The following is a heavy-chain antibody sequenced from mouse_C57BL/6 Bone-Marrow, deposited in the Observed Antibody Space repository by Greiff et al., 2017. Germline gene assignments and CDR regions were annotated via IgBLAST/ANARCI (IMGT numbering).Heavy chain of an antibody. D-gene: IGHD2-3*01. J-gene: IGHJ3*01. Sequence: YNQKFKDKATLTVDKSSSTAYMQRSSLTSEDSAVDYCARLRDGWGFAYWGQGTLVTVSA. V-gene: IGHV1-52*01. CDR3: ARLRDGWGFAY.